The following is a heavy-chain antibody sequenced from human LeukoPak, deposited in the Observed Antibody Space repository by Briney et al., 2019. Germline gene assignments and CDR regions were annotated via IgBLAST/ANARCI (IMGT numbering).Heavy chain of an antibody. CDR2: IYHTGNT. Sequence: PSETLSLTCAVSGGSITSANWWSWVRQSPGKGLEWIGEIYHTGNTNYNPSLNSRVSISLDTSKNQFSLKLSSVTAADTAVYYCARGSGWYGLDYWGQGTLVTVSS. CDR1: GGSITSANW. D-gene: IGHD6-19*01. V-gene: IGHV4-4*02. J-gene: IGHJ4*02. CDR3: ARGSGWYGLDY.